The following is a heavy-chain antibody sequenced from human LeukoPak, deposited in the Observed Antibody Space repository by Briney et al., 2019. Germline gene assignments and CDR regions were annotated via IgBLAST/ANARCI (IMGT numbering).Heavy chain of an antibody. V-gene: IGHV3-23*01. D-gene: IGHD5-18*01. Sequence: PGGSLRLSCAASGFTFSSYAMSWVRQAPGKGLEWVSAISGSGGSTYYADSVKGRFTISRDNSENTLYLQMNSLRAEDTAVYHCAKEPLIQLLGYYFDYWGQGTLVTVSS. J-gene: IGHJ4*02. CDR2: ISGSGGST. CDR3: AKEPLIQLLGYYFDY. CDR1: GFTFSSYA.